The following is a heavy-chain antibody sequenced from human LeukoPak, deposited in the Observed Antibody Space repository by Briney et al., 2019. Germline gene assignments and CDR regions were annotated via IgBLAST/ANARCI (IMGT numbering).Heavy chain of an antibody. Sequence: GGSLRLSCVASGFSFNYYWMSWVRQAPGKGLEWVDNIKEDGSEKYYVDSVKGRFTISRDNAKNSLSLQMDSLRVEDTAVYYCARDQYQVPYYSQYYGMDVWGQGTTVIVSS. CDR1: GFSFNYYW. D-gene: IGHD2-2*01. V-gene: IGHV3-7*01. CDR3: ARDQYQVPYYSQYYGMDV. CDR2: IKEDGSEK. J-gene: IGHJ6*02.